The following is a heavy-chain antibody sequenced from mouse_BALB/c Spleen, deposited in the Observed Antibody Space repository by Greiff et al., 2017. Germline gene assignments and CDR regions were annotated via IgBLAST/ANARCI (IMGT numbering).Heavy chain of an antibody. D-gene: IGHD2-1*01. CDR2: ISSGSSTI. Sequence: EVKVVESGGGLVQPGGSRKLSCAASGFTFSSFGMHWVRQAPEKGLEWVAYISSGSSTIYYADTVKGRFTISRDNPKNTLFLQMTSLRSEDTAMYYCARSNYGNYAFAYWGQGTLVTVSA. CDR3: ARSNYGNYAFAY. CDR1: GFTFSSFG. J-gene: IGHJ3*01. V-gene: IGHV5-17*02.